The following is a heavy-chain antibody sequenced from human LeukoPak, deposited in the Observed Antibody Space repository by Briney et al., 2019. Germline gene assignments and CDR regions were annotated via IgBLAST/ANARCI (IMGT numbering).Heavy chain of an antibody. CDR3: ARLTDYLVDSVIGC. Sequence: SVKVSCKASGGTFSRYALSWVRQAPGQGLEWMGRIIPMIGITNYAQSFQGRVTLTADKTTSTAYMELTSLRAEDTAVYYCARLTDYLVDSVIGCWGQGTLITVSS. V-gene: IGHV1-69*04. CDR1: GGTFSRYA. D-gene: IGHD1-14*01. J-gene: IGHJ1*01. CDR2: IIPMIGIT.